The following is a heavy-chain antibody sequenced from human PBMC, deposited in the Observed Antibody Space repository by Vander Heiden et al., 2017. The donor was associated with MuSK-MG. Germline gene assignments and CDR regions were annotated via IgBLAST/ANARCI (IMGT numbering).Heavy chain of an antibody. CDR3: ARGPDDSTSARDS. V-gene: IGHV1-69*12. J-gene: IGHJ1*01. Sequence: QVQLVQSGAEVKKPGSSARVSCQASGDPLRRHPTSWVRQAPGKGPEWMGGIVPVGGSANYAQNFQGRVTLVADESTTTVYMEVSNLRSEDTAVYFCARGPDDSTSARDSWGQGTLVTVSS. D-gene: IGHD2-2*01. CDR2: IVPVGGSA. CDR1: GDPLRRHP.